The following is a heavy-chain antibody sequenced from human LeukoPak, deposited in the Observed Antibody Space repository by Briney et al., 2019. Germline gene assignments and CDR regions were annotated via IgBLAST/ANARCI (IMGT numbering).Heavy chain of an antibody. V-gene: IGHV5-51*01. CDR2: IYPGVSNT. J-gene: IGHJ6*03. D-gene: IGHD2-2*01. Sequence: GESLKISCKGSGYCFTNYWTGWVRQLPRKGLEWMGLIYPGVSNTRYSPSFQGQAPLSADQAIPTASLPWRSVKASDTALYSCSRGPCCSRNICDPPFYSYYTDPTGKGDTVTAS. CDR3: SRGPCCSRNICDPPFYSYYTDP. CDR1: GYCFTNYW.